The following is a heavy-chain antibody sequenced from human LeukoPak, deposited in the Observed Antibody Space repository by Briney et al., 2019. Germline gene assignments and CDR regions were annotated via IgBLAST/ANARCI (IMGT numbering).Heavy chain of an antibody. Sequence: SETLSLTCTVSGGSISSYYWSWIRQPPGKGLEWIGYIYYSGSTNYNPSLKSRVTISVDTSKNQFSLKLSSVTAADTAVYYCARGHRYGGNRAYYYYGMDVWGQGTTVTVSS. CDR2: IYYSGST. J-gene: IGHJ6*02. V-gene: IGHV4-59*12. CDR3: ARGHRYGGNRAYYYYGMDV. CDR1: GGSISSYY. D-gene: IGHD4-23*01.